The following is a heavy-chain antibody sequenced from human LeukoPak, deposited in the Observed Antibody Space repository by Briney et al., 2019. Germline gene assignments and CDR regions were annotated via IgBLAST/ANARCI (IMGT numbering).Heavy chain of an antibody. V-gene: IGHV3-23*01. CDR2: VVGGGTT. D-gene: IGHD5-24*01. Sequence: GGPLRLSCAASGFTFSTFAMTWVRQAPGKGLEWVSGVVGGGTTYYADSVKGRFTLSKDNSKKTVYLQMNSLRVEDTAIYYCAKDLHYNDGRWEFDPWGQGTLVTVSS. J-gene: IGHJ5*02. CDR3: AKDLHYNDGRWEFDP. CDR1: GFTFSTFA.